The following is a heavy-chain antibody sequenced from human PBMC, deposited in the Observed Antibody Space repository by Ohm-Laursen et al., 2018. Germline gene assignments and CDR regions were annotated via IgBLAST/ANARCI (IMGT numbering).Heavy chain of an antibody. D-gene: IGHD2-8*01. J-gene: IGHJ2*01. CDR2: INPNSGGT. CDR1: GYTFTGYY. Sequence: SVKVSCKASGYTFTGYYMHWVRQAPGQGLEWMGWINPNSGGTNYAQKFQGRVTMTRDTSISTAYMELRSLRSDDTAVYYCARARYCTNGVCGWYFDLWGRGTLVTVSS. CDR3: ARARYCTNGVCGWYFDL. V-gene: IGHV1-2*02.